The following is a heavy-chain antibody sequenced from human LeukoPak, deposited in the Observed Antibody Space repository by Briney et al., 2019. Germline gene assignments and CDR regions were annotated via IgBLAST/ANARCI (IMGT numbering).Heavy chain of an antibody. CDR3: ARDRSDMGGFYDY. D-gene: IGHD3-16*01. Sequence: ASVKVSCKASGGTFSSYAISWVRQAPGQGLEWMGRIIPILGIVNYAQKFQGRVTITADKSTSTAYMELSSLRSEDTAVYYCARDRSDMGGFYDYWGQGTLVTVSS. CDR1: GGTFSSYA. CDR2: IIPILGIV. J-gene: IGHJ4*02. V-gene: IGHV1-69*04.